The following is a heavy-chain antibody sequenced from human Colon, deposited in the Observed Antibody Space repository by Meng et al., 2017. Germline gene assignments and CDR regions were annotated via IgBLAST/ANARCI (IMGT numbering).Heavy chain of an antibody. V-gene: IGHV2-5*02. J-gene: IGHJ4*02. CDR3: AHRHGGNNWNSGNFDY. Sequence: SGPTLVKPTQTLSLTCTFSGFSLTKTEVGVAWIRQAPGKAPEWLGFIYWDDDKRYNPSLKSRLTITKDTSKNQVVLTMINMDPVDTGTYYCAHRHGGNNWNSGNFDYWGQGTLVTVSS. CDR2: IYWDDDK. CDR1: GFSLTKTEVG. D-gene: IGHD1-20*01.